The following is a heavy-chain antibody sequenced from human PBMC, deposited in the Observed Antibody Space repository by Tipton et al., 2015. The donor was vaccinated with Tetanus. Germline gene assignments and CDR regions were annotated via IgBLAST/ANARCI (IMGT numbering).Heavy chain of an antibody. CDR3: ARDPQFCTGSTCHSFDF. Sequence: TLSLTCTVSGGSISSYYWSWIRQPPGKGLEWIGYIYYSGSTNYNPSLTSRVTISVDKSKNQFSLKLNSVTAADTAVYYCARDPQFCTGSTCHSFDFWGQGTLVTVSS. J-gene: IGHJ4*02. CDR1: GGSISSYY. CDR2: IYYSGST. D-gene: IGHD2-8*02. V-gene: IGHV4-59*12.